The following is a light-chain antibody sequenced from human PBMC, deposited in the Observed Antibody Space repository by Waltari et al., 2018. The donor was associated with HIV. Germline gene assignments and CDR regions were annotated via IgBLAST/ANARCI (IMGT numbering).Light chain of an antibody. V-gene: IGKV1-9*01. CDR3: QQLNSFPLT. CDR2: AAS. Sequence: DIQLTLSPSFLSASVGDRVTITCRDRQGISSYLAWYQQKPGKAPNPRIYAASTLQSGVPSRFSGSRSGTEFTLTVSRLQPEDFATYYCQQLNSFPLTFGGGTKVEIK. J-gene: IGKJ4*01. CDR1: QGISSY.